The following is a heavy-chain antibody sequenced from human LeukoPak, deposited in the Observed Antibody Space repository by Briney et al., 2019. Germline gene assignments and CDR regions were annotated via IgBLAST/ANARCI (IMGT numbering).Heavy chain of an antibody. CDR1: GGTFSSYA. CDR3: ARVRRWLQFDAFDI. D-gene: IGHD5-24*01. J-gene: IGHJ3*02. V-gene: IGHV1-69*13. CDR2: IIPIFGTA. Sequence: ASVKVSCKASGGTFSSYAISWVRQAPGQGLEWVGGIIPIFGTANYAQKFQGRVTITADESTSTAYMELSSLRSEDTAVYYCARVRRWLQFDAFDIWGQGTMVTVSS.